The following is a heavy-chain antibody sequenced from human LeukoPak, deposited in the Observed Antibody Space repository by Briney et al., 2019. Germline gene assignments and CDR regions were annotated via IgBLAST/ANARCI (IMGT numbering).Heavy chain of an antibody. D-gene: IGHD1-1*01. J-gene: IGHJ6*02. CDR1: GFTFNNYW. CDR2: INNDGSSA. V-gene: IGHV3-74*01. Sequence: GGSLRLSCAASGFTFNNYWIHWVRQVPGKGLVWVSRINNDGSSASYVDSVKGRFTISRDNAKNTPFLQMNSLRVEDTAVYYCARRGTGHGMDVWGQGTTVIVSS. CDR3: ARRGTGHGMDV.